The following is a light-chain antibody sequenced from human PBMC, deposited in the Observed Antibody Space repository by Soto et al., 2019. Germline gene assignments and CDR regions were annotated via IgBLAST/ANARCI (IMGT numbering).Light chain of an antibody. V-gene: IGKV3D-15*01. CDR2: VAS. Sequence: EIVMTQSPATLSVSPGERATLSCRASQSVSSNLAWYQQKPGQAPRLLIYVASTRATGIPARFSGSGSGTAFTLTISSLQSEDFAVDYCQQYNKGPLSFGGGTKVEIK. J-gene: IGKJ4*01. CDR3: QQYNKGPLS. CDR1: QSVSSN.